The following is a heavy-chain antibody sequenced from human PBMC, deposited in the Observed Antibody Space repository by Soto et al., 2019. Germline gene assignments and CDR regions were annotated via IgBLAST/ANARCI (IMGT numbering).Heavy chain of an antibody. Sequence: SETLSLTCAVSGDSMSRSVWWTFVRQPPGKGLEWIGEVFHTGNTNYNPSLKSRVTMSVDKSTNEFSLKVTSVTAADTAIYYCARKAWVRFDYWGQGALVTVSS. V-gene: IGHV4-4*02. CDR3: ARKAWVRFDY. CDR2: VFHTGNT. D-gene: IGHD7-27*01. J-gene: IGHJ4*02. CDR1: GDSMSRSVW.